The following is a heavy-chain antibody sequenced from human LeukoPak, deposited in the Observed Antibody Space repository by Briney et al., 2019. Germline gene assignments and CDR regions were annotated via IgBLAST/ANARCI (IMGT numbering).Heavy chain of an antibody. D-gene: IGHD2-2*01. V-gene: IGHV3-23*01. CDR2: ISGSGGST. Sequence: GGSLRLSCAASGFTFSSYAMSWVRQAPGKGLEWVSAISGSGGSTYYADSVKGRFTISRDNSKNTLYLQMNSLRAEDTAVYYCAKTPGRLGYCSSTSCRPGENYFGYWGQGTLVTVSS. CDR3: AKTPGRLGYCSSTSCRPGENYFGY. J-gene: IGHJ4*02. CDR1: GFTFSSYA.